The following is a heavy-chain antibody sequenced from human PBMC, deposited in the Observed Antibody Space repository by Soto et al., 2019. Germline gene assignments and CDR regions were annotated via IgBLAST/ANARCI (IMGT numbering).Heavy chain of an antibody. V-gene: IGHV4-4*02. CDR1: GGSISRSNW. CDR3: ARSITFDWLFFDN. Sequence: PSETLSLTCAVSGGSISRSNWWSWVRQSPGKGLEWIGEIYHGGSTNYNPSLKSRVTISVGKSKNQFSLKLSSLTAADTAVYHCARSITFDWLFFDNWGQGTLVTVSS. J-gene: IGHJ4*02. CDR2: IYHGGST. D-gene: IGHD3-9*01.